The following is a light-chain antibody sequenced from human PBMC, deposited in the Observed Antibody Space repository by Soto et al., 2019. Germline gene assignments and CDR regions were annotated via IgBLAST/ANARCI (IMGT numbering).Light chain of an antibody. CDR3: QEYRSSRT. Sequence: EIVLTQSPGTLSLSPGERATLSCRASQSVTSSYLAWYQQKPGQAPRLLIYGASTRATGIPDRFSGGGSGTDFTLTIIRLEPEDFAVYYCQEYRSSRTFGQGTKV. J-gene: IGKJ1*01. V-gene: IGKV3-20*01. CDR2: GAS. CDR1: QSVTSSY.